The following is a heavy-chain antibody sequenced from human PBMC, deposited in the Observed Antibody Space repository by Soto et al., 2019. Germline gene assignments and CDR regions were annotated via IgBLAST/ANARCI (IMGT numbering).Heavy chain of an antibody. J-gene: IGHJ5*02. V-gene: IGHV3-48*01. D-gene: IGHD3-3*01. CDR2: ISSSSSTI. CDR3: ARVIWSGHLTSDL. Sequence: EVQVVESGGGLVQPGGSLRLSCAASGFTFSSNSMNWVRQAPGKGLEWISYISSSSSTIYADSVKRRFNISRDNAKNSLYLQMNSLRGENTAVHYCARVIWSGHLTSDLWGQGTLVTVSS. CDR1: GFTFSSNS.